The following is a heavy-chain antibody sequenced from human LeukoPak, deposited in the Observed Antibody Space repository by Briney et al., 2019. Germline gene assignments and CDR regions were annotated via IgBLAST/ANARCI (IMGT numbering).Heavy chain of an antibody. CDR2: IYYSGST. J-gene: IGHJ5*02. CDR1: GGSISSYY. CDR3: ARPLQPGYSYGYGVMGWLDP. Sequence: SETLSLTCTVSGGSISSYYWSWIRQPPGKGLEWIGYIYYSGSTNYNPSLKSRVTISVDTSKNQFSLKLSSVTAADTAVYYCARPLQPGYSYGYGVMGWLDPWGQGTLVTVSS. V-gene: IGHV4-59*08. D-gene: IGHD5-18*01.